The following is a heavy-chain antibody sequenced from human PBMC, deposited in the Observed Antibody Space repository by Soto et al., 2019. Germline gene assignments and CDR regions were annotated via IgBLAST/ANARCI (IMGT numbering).Heavy chain of an antibody. Sequence: QVQLQQWGAGLLKPSETLSLTCAVYGGSFSNNYWTWFRQPPGKGLEWIGEISPSGTTKYIPSLKSRGTISVDTSRKQFFLKVTSVSAADTAVYYCATSLWFGTQPEIWGPGTLVTVSS. CDR2: ISPSGTT. CDR3: ATSLWFGTQPEI. CDR1: GGSFSNNY. D-gene: IGHD3-10*01. J-gene: IGHJ4*02. V-gene: IGHV4-34*01.